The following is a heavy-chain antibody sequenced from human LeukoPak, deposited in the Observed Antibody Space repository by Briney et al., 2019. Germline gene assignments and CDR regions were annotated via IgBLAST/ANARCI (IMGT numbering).Heavy chain of an antibody. V-gene: IGHV3-30-3*01. CDR1: GFTFSSYA. CDR3: ARPHSKDYGGNSGNFQH. D-gene: IGHD4-23*01. J-gene: IGHJ1*01. CDR2: ISYDGSNK. Sequence: GGSLRLSCAASGFTFSSYAMHWVRQAPGKGLEWVAVISYDGSNKYYADSVKGRFTISRDNSKNTLYLQMNSLRAEDTAVYYCARPHSKDYGGNSGNFQHWGQGTLVTVSS.